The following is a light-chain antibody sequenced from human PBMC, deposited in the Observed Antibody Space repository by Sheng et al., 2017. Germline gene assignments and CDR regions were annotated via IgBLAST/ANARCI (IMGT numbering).Light chain of an antibody. Sequence: DIQMTQSPSSLSASVGDRVTITCRADQTISSYLNWFQQKPGKAPTVVIYAASSLQSGVPSRFSGTGSVTEFTLTISSLQPEDFATYYCQQSYTTPLTFGGGTKVEIK. CDR1: QTISSY. J-gene: IGKJ4*01. CDR2: AAS. V-gene: IGKV1-39*01. CDR3: QQSYTTPLT.